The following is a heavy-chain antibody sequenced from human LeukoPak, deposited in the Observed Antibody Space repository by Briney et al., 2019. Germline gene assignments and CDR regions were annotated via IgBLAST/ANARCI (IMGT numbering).Heavy chain of an antibody. J-gene: IGHJ4*02. CDR1: GFTFGSYG. V-gene: IGHV3-30*02. CDR3: AKGAAAGTESDY. Sequence: GGSLRLSCAASGFTFGSYGMHWVRQAPGKGLEWVAFIRYDGSNKYYADSVKGRFTISRDNSKNTLYLQMNSLRAEDTAVYYCAKGAAAGTESDYWGQGTLVTVSS. D-gene: IGHD6-13*01. CDR2: IRYDGSNK.